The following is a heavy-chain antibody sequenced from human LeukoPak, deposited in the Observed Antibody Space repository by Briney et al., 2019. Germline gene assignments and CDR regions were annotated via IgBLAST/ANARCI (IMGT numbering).Heavy chain of an antibody. D-gene: IGHD6-13*01. V-gene: IGHV3-48*03. Sequence: AGGSLRLYCVASGFTFSSYEMNWVRQAPGKGLEWVSYITGSGSTIYYADSVRGRFTISRDNAKNSLYLQMNSLRAEDTAVYYCASIPSRRQLVDYWGQGTLVIVSS. J-gene: IGHJ4*02. CDR3: ASIPSRRQLVDY. CDR2: ITGSGSTI. CDR1: GFTFSSYE.